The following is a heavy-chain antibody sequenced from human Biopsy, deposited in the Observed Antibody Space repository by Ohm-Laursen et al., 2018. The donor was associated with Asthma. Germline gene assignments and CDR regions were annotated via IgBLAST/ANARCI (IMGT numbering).Heavy chain of an antibody. CDR3: ARAVDYSHYYGIDV. CDR1: GYTFNSAG. J-gene: IGHJ6*02. V-gene: IGHV1-18*01. D-gene: IGHD3-10*01. CDR2: ISVYNGNT. Sequence: GASVKVSCKTSGYTFNSAGITWVRQAPGQVLEWMGWISVYNGNTKVAQKLQDRVTMITDTSTSTAYMELRSLRSDGTAVYFCARAVDYSHYYGIDVWGQGTTVTVS.